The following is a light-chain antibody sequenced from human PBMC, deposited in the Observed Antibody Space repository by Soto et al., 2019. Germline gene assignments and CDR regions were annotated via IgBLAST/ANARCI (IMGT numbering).Light chain of an antibody. CDR2: GAF. CDR1: PSVTKY. Sequence: PGERATLSCRASPSVTKYLAWYQQKPGQPPRLLIYGAFNRAAGIPARFSGSGSGTDFTLTISSLEPEDSAVYYCQQRNIWPPVTFGQGTRLEIK. CDR3: QQRNIWPPVT. V-gene: IGKV3-11*01. J-gene: IGKJ5*01.